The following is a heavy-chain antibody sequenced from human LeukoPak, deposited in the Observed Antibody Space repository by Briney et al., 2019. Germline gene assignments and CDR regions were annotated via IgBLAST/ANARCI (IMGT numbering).Heavy chain of an antibody. CDR3: TRSGLTGMRKYPRADYYYYGMDV. CDR2: INYNGEIT. V-gene: IGHV4-34*01. J-gene: IGHJ6*02. Sequence: PSETLSLTCAVPGGSFSGYLWSWLRQPPGKGLEWVGEINYNGEITNYNPSLKSRVTISVDMSKDQFSLKLTSVTAADTAVYYCTRSGLTGMRKYPRADYYYYGMDVWGQGAAVTVSS. CDR1: GGSFSGYL. D-gene: IGHD1-14*01.